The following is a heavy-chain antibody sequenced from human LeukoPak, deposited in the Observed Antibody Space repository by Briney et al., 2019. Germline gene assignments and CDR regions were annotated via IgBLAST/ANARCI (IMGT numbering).Heavy chain of an antibody. CDR2: IRGSGDGTST. V-gene: IGHV3-23*01. J-gene: IGHJ4*02. Sequence: GGSLRLSCAASGFTFSSFAMSWVRQAPGKGLEWVSNIRGSGDGTSTYYADSVKGRFTISRDNAKNSLYLQMNSLRAEDTAVYYCTYYDFWSGYYQFDYWGQGTLVTVSS. CDR1: GFTFSSFA. CDR3: TYYDFWSGYYQFDY. D-gene: IGHD3-3*01.